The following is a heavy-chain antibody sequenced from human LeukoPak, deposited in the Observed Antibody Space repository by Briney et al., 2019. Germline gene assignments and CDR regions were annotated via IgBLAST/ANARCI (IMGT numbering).Heavy chain of an antibody. CDR1: GYTFTDYY. J-gene: IGHJ4*02. CDR3: ATDSRSVSYSPGML. CDR2: INPNSGGT. D-gene: IGHD1-26*01. V-gene: IGHV1-2*02. Sequence: ASVNVSCTSSGYTFTDYYIHWVRQAPGQGLEWMGWINPNSGGTNYAQKFQGRVTMTRDTSISSAYMELSSLTSDDTAMYYCATDSRSVSYSPGMLWGQGTLVTVPS.